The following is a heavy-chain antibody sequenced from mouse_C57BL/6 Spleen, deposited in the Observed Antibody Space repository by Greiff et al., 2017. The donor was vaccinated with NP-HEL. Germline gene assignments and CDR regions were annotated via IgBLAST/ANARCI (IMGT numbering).Heavy chain of an antibody. V-gene: IGHV14-1*01. J-gene: IGHJ3*01. CDR1: GFNITDYY. CDR2: IDPEDGDT. Sequence: VQLKESGAELVRPGASVKLSCTASGFNITDYYMHWVKQRPEQGLEWIGRIDPEDGDTEYTQKFQGKATMTADTSSNTAYLQLSSLTSEDTAVYYGNRDYYGSRSSFADWGQGTLVTVSA. D-gene: IGHD1-1*01. CDR3: NRDYYGSRSSFAD.